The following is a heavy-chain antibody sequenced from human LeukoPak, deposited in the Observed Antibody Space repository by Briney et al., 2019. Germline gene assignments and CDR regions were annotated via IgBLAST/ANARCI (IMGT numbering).Heavy chain of an antibody. CDR2: ISSSSSYI. J-gene: IGHJ4*02. Sequence: GGSLRLSXAASGFTFSSYSMNWVGQAPGKGLEWVSSISSSSSYIYYADSVKGRFTISRDNAKNSLYLQMNSLRAEDTAVYYCARALVRESDYWGQGTLVTVSS. V-gene: IGHV3-21*01. CDR1: GFTFSSYS. D-gene: IGHD3-10*01. CDR3: ARALVRESDY.